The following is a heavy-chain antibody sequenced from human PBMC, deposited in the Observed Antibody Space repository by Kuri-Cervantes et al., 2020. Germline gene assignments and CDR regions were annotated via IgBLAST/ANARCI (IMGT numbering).Heavy chain of an antibody. D-gene: IGHD6-13*01. Sequence: GESLKISCAASGFTSSSYSMNWVRQAPGKGLEWVSSISSSSSYIYYADSVKGRFTISRDNAKNSLYLQMNSLRAEDTAVYYCARDREGIAAADWYFDLWGRGALVTVSS. CDR3: ARDREGIAAADWYFDL. V-gene: IGHV3-21*01. CDR2: ISSSSSYI. J-gene: IGHJ2*01. CDR1: GFTSSSYS.